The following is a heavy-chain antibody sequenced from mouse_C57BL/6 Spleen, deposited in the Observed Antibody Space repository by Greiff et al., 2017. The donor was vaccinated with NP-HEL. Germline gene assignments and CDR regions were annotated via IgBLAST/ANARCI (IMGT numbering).Heavy chain of an antibody. D-gene: IGHD1-1*01. J-gene: IGHJ4*01. CDR3: ARALHYAMDY. V-gene: IGHV1-76*01. CDR1: GYTFTDYY. CDR2: IYPGSGNT. Sequence: QVQLQQSGAELVRPGASVKLSCKASGYTFTDYYINWVKQRPGQGLEWIARIYPGSGNTYYNEKFKGKATLTAEKSSSTAYMQLSSLTSEDSAVYFCARALHYAMDYWGQGTSVTVSS.